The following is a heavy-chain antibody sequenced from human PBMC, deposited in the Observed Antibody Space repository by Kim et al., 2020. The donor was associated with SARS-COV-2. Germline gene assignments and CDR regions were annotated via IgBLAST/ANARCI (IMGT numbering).Heavy chain of an antibody. J-gene: IGHJ4*02. CDR3: ARFTGGGIPYFDY. Sequence: YAQKLQGRVTMTTDTSTSTAYMELRSLRSDDTAVYYCARFTGGGIPYFDYWGQGTLVTVSS. V-gene: IGHV1-18*01. D-gene: IGHD2-8*02.